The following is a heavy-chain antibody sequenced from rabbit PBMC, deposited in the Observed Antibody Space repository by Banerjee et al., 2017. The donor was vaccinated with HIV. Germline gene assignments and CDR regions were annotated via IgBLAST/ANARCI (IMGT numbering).Heavy chain of an antibody. V-gene: IGHV1S45*01. CDR1: GIDFSSNYY. D-gene: IGHD2-1*01. CDR3: ARMGGTYVDYGLNYYYGIDL. J-gene: IGHJ6*01. CDR2: IYSGGSGGT. Sequence: QQQLEESGGGLVKPGGTLTLTCKASGIDFSSNYYICWVRQAPGKGLEWITCIYSGGSGGTYYASWAKGRFTISETSSTTVTLQMTSLTAADTATYFCARMGGTYVDYGLNYYYGIDLWGPGTLVTVS.